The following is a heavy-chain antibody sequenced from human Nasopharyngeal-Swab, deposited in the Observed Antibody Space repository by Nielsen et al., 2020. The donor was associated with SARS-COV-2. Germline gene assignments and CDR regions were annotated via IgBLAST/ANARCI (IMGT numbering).Heavy chain of an antibody. J-gene: IGHJ6*03. CDR3: TRPLGATVVTALTGYYYYMDV. CDR1: GFTFSGSA. Sequence: GESLKISGAASGFTFSGSAMHWVRQASGKGLEWVGRIRSKANSYATAYAASVKGRFTISRDDSKNTAYLQMNSLKTEDTAVYYCTRPLGATVVTALTGYYYYMDVWGKGTTVTVSS. V-gene: IGHV3-73*01. CDR2: IRSKANSYAT. D-gene: IGHD4-23*01.